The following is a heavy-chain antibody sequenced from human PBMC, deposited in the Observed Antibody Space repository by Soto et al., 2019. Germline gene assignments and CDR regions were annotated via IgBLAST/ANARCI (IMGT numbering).Heavy chain of an antibody. V-gene: IGHV3-23*01. CDR3: AKDYSSGWYFHEYFQH. J-gene: IGHJ1*01. Sequence: GGSLRLSCAASGFTFSSYAMSWVRQAPGKGLEWVSAISGSGGSTYYADSVKGRFTISRDNSKNTLYLQMNSLRAEDTAVYYCAKDYSSGWYFHEYFQHWGQGTLVTVSS. CDR2: ISGSGGST. CDR1: GFTFSSYA. D-gene: IGHD6-19*01.